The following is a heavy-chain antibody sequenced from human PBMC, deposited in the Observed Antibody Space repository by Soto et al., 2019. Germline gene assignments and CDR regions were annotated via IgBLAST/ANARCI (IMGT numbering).Heavy chain of an antibody. CDR1: GGYISSYY. D-gene: IGHD1-26*01. V-gene: IGHV4-59*01. J-gene: IGHJ4*02. CDR2: IYYSGST. CDR3: AKDKRPDGMWDIDY. Sequence: TSETLSLTCTVSGGYISSYYWSWIRQPPGKGLEWIGYIYYSGSTNYNPSLKSRVTISVDTSKNQFSLKLSSVTAADTAIYYCAKDKRPDGMWDIDYWGQGTLVTVSS.